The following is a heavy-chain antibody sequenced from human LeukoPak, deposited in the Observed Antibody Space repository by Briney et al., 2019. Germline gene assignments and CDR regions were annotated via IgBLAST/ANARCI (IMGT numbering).Heavy chain of an antibody. Sequence: GASVKVSCKASGYTFTVYYMHWVRQAPGQGLEWMGWINPNSGGTNYAQKFQGWVTMTRDTSISTAYMELGRLRSDDTAVYYCARGPSRGYSGYDPFDYWGQGTLVTVSS. CDR2: INPNSGGT. J-gene: IGHJ4*02. D-gene: IGHD5-12*01. CDR3: ARGPSRGYSGYDPFDY. V-gene: IGHV1-2*04. CDR1: GYTFTVYY.